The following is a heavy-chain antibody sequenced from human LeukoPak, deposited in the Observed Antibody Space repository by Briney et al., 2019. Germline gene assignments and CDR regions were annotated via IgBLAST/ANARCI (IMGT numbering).Heavy chain of an antibody. CDR3: AKGNTYSDYDQYYFDY. CDR1: GFTFSSYG. CDR2: IRHDGTNK. Sequence: GGSLRLSCAASGFTFSSYGMHWVRQAPGKGLEWVAFIRHDGTNKYYVDSVKGRFTISRDNSKNTLYLQMNSLRAEDTAVYYCAKGNTYSDYDQYYFDYWGQGTLVTVSS. V-gene: IGHV3-30*02. D-gene: IGHD5-12*01. J-gene: IGHJ4*02.